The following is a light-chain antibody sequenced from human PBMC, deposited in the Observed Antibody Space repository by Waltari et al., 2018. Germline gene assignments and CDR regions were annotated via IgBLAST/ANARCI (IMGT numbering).Light chain of an antibody. CDR2: GAS. V-gene: IGKV3-20*01. Sequence: EIELTQSPASLSSSPGERAPLSCRASPRGSRALAWYQQKPGQAARLLIFGASTRATGIPDRFSGSGSETDVSLTFSRLEPDDFSVYYCQPYVRLPATFGRGTKVDIK. J-gene: IGKJ1*01. CDR3: QPYVRLPAT. CDR1: PRGSRA.